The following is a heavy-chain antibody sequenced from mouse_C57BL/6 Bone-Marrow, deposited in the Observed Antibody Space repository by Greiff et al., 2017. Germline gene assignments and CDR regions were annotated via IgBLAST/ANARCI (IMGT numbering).Heavy chain of an antibody. V-gene: IGHV5-9*01. D-gene: IGHD1-1*01. Sequence: EVQGVESGGGLVKPGGSLKLSCAASGFTFSSYTMSWVSQTPEKRLQWVAAISGGGGNTYYPDSVKGRFTISRDNDKNILYLQMSSLRSEDTALYYCSRQVTTVLATKYFDVWGTGTTVTVSS. CDR1: GFTFSSYT. CDR3: SRQVTTVLATKYFDV. CDR2: ISGGGGNT. J-gene: IGHJ1*03.